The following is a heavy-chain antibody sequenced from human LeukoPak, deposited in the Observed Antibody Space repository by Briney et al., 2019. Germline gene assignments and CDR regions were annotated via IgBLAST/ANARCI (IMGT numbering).Heavy chain of an antibody. D-gene: IGHD1-26*01. CDR1: DGSISTNNW. Sequence: SGTLSLTCAVTDGSISTNNWWNWLRQSPGKGLEWIGEIFYSGSHNYNPSLKSRLTISLDRSRNQFSLQLRAVTAADTAVYYCARDAQQQVGLDSWGQGTLVTVSS. V-gene: IGHV4-4*02. J-gene: IGHJ4*02. CDR2: IFYSGSH. CDR3: ARDAQQQVGLDS.